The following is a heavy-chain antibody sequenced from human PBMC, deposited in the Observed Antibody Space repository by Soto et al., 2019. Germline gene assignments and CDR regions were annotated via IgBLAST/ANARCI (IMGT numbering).Heavy chain of an antibody. CDR1: GFTFSSYA. CDR2: ISYDGSNK. V-gene: IGHV3-30-3*01. Sequence: QVQLVESGGGVVQPGRSLRLSCAASGFTFSSYAMHWVCQAPGKGLEWVAVISYDGSNKYYADSVKGRLTISRDNSKNTLYLQMNSLRAEDTAVYYCARDFDYWGQGTLVTVSS. CDR3: ARDFDY. J-gene: IGHJ4*02.